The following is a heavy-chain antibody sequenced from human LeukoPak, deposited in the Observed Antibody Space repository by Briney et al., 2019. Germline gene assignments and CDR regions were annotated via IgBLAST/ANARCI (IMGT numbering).Heavy chain of an antibody. CDR3: ARAEQRYYYDTSGPRLPDY. CDR1: GFTFSSCS. CDR2: ISSTSSYI. D-gene: IGHD3-22*01. V-gene: IGHV3-21*01. J-gene: IGHJ4*02. Sequence: GGSLRLSCAASGFTFSSCSMNWVRQAPGKGLEWVSSISSTSSYISYTDSVKGRFTISRDNAKNSLYLQMNSLRAEDTAVYYCARAEQRYYYDTSGPRLPDYWGQGTLVTVSS.